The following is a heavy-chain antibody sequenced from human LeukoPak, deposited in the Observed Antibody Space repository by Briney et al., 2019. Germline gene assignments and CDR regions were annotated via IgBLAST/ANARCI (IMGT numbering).Heavy chain of an antibody. Sequence: PGGSLRLSCVASGFTFSSYTMNWVRQAPGKWLEWVSSITISSNYIYYTDSVKGRFTISRDNAKNSLYLQMSSLRADDTAVYYCARDPWGYTITGGPWGQGTLVTVSS. CDR2: ITISSNYI. CDR1: GFTFSSYT. J-gene: IGHJ5*02. V-gene: IGHV3-21*01. D-gene: IGHD1-20*01. CDR3: ARDPWGYTITGGP.